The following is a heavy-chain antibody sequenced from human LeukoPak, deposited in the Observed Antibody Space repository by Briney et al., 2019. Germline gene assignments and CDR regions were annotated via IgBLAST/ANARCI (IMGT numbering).Heavy chain of an antibody. CDR1: GYTFSSYG. Sequence: SVKVSCKASGYTFSSYGISWVRQAPGQGLEWMGGIIPIFGTANYAQKFQGRVTITADKSTSTAYMELSSLRSEDTAVYYCARIVDTAMVVRFDPWGQGTLVTVSS. CDR2: IIPIFGTA. J-gene: IGHJ5*02. D-gene: IGHD5-18*01. CDR3: ARIVDTAMVVRFDP. V-gene: IGHV1-69*06.